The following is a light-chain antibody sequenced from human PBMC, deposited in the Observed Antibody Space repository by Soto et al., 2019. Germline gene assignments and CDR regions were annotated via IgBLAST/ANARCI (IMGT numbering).Light chain of an antibody. CDR3: QQYVTSPRT. CDR1: LSVNSDY. CDR2: GAS. Sequence: EIVLTQSPGTLSLSPGERATLSCRASLSVNSDYLAWYQQKPGQAPRLLIYGASNRATGIPDRFSGSGSGTDFTLTISRLEPEDFAVYYCQQYVTSPRTFGQGTQVEIK. V-gene: IGKV3-20*01. J-gene: IGKJ1*01.